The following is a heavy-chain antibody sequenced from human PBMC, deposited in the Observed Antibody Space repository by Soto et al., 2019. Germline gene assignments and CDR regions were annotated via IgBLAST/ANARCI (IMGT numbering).Heavy chain of an antibody. CDR3: ARFDSSGKLDY. Sequence: SETLSLTCTVSGGSISSGDYYWSWIRQPPGKGLEWIGYIYYSGSTYYNPSPKSRVTISVDTSKNQFSLKLSSVTAADTAVYYCARFDSSGKLDYWGQGTLVTVSS. CDR1: GGSISSGDYY. CDR2: IYYSGST. V-gene: IGHV4-30-4*01. J-gene: IGHJ4*02. D-gene: IGHD3-22*01.